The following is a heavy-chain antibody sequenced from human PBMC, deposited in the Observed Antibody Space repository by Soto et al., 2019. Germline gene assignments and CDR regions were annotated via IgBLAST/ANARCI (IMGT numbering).Heavy chain of an antibody. V-gene: IGHV3-30*18. CDR3: AKVDYGGNYIDY. Sequence: GGSLRLSCAASGFTFSSYGMHWVRQAPGKGLEWVAVISYDGSNKYYADSVKGRFTISRDNSKNTLYLQMNSLRAEDTAVYYCAKVDYGGNYIDYWGQGTLVTVSS. J-gene: IGHJ4*02. D-gene: IGHD4-17*01. CDR1: GFTFSSYG. CDR2: ISYDGSNK.